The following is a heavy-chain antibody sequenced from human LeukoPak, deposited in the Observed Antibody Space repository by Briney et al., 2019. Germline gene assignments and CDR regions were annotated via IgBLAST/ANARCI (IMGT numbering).Heavy chain of an antibody. J-gene: IGHJ4*02. Sequence: ASVKVSCKASGYTFTSYYMHWVRQAPGQGLEWMGIINPSGGSTSYAQKFQGRVTMTRDTSASTAYMELSSLRSEDTAVYYCARDRQLVFDYWGQGTLVTVSS. CDR3: ARDRQLVFDY. D-gene: IGHD6-13*01. V-gene: IGHV1-46*01. CDR2: INPSGGST. CDR1: GYTFTSYY.